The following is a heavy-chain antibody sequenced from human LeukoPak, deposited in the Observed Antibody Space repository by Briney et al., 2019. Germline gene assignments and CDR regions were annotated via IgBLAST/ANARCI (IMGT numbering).Heavy chain of an antibody. D-gene: IGHD1-26*01. CDR1: GFTVSSSY. CDR2: IYSGGST. CDR3: ARGVGADYFDY. Sequence: PGGSLRLSCAASGFTVSSSYMSWVRQAPGKGLEWVSVIYSGGSTYYADSVKGRFTISRHNSKNTLYLQMNSLRAEDTAVYYCARGVGADYFDYWGQGTLVAVSS. V-gene: IGHV3-53*04. J-gene: IGHJ4*02.